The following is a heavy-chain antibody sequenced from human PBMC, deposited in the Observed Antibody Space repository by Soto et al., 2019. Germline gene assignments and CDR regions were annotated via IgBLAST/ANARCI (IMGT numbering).Heavy chain of an antibody. V-gene: IGHV1-8*01. CDR2: MSPNNGNT. J-gene: IGHJ4*02. Sequence: ASVKVSCKASGYSFSTYDINWVRQATGQGLEWMGWMSPNNGNTGYAQKFQGRVTMTRDTAIGTAYMELTSLTFEDTAAYYCARGIAVGVDYWGQGALVTVSS. D-gene: IGHD1-26*01. CDR3: ARGIAVGVDY. CDR1: GYSFSTYD.